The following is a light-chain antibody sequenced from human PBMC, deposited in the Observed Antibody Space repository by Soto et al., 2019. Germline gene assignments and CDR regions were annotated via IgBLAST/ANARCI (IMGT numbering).Light chain of an antibody. CDR1: SSNIGAGYD. V-gene: IGLV1-40*01. CDR3: QSHDSSWV. Sequence: QSVLTQPPSVSGAPGQRVTISCTGSSSNIGAGYDVHWYQQLPGTAPKLLIYGNSNRPSGVPDRFSGSKSGTSASLAITGHQAEDEADYYCQSHDSSWVFGGGTKVTVL. CDR2: GNS. J-gene: IGLJ3*02.